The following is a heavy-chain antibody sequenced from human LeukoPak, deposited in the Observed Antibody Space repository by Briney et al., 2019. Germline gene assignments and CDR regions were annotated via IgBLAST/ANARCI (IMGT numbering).Heavy chain of an antibody. D-gene: IGHD3-10*01. CDR1: GYTFTVYY. V-gene: IGHV1-2*02. J-gene: IGHJ4*02. Sequence: GASVKVSCTASGYTFTVYYMHWVRQAPGQGLEWMGWINPNSGGTNYAQKFQGRVTMTRDTSISTAYMELSRLRSDDTAVYYCARGFGRGSFNGGFDYWGQGTLVTVSS. CDR2: INPNSGGT. CDR3: ARGFGRGSFNGGFDY.